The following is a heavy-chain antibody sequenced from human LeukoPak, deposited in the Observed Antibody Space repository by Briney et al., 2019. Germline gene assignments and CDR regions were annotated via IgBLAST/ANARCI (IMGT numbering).Heavy chain of an antibody. CDR2: VSSYDGKT. CDR1: DYIFTSYG. CDR3: TRAGRTSTGVFDY. D-gene: IGHD6-25*01. V-gene: IGHV1-18*01. Sequence: ASVKVSCKASDYIFTSYGINWVRQAPGQGLDWMGWVSSYDGKTQYAQKFQGRVTVTIDTSTRTAYMEMRSLRSDDTAVYFCTRAGRTSTGVFDYWGQGTVVTVSS. J-gene: IGHJ4*02.